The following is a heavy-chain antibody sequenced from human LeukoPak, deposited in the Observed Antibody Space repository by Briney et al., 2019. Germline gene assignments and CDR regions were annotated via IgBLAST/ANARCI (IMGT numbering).Heavy chain of an antibody. CDR1: GGSISSYY. D-gene: IGHD2-15*01. Sequence: KTSETLSLTCTVSGGSISSYYWNWIRQPPGKGLEWIGYIYYSGSTDYNPSLKSRVTISVDTSKNRFSLKLSSVTAADTAVYYCAHSGPTAHFDYWGQGTLVTVSS. V-gene: IGHV4-59*01. CDR3: AHSGPTAHFDY. J-gene: IGHJ4*02. CDR2: IYYSGST.